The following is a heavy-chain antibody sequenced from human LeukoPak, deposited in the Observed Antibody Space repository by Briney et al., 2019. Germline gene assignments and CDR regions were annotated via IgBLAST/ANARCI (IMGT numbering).Heavy chain of an antibody. CDR3: ARLDYSSSWNWFDP. CDR1: GFNIDGYA. V-gene: IGHV3-9*01. CDR2: ISWNSASV. Sequence: GGSLRLSCTASGFNIDGYAMHWVRQAPGKSLEWVSQISWNSASVGCADSLKGRCTISRDNAKNSLYLQMDSPRPEDTAFYYCARLDYSSSWNWFDPWGQGTLVTVSS. D-gene: IGHD6-13*01. J-gene: IGHJ5*02.